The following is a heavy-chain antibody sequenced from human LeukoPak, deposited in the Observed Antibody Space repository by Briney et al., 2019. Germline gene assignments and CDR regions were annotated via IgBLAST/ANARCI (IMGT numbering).Heavy chain of an antibody. Sequence: TGESLKISCKGSGYSFNTFYIGWVRQTPETGLEWMGNIYPSDSETKYKPSFQGQITISVDKAITTAYLHLSSLKASDTRMYYCARLIYYGSGRTYFFDSWGQGTLVTVSP. V-gene: IGHV5-51*01. CDR2: IYPSDSET. D-gene: IGHD3-10*01. CDR1: GYSFNTFY. J-gene: IGHJ4*02. CDR3: ARLIYYGSGRTYFFDS.